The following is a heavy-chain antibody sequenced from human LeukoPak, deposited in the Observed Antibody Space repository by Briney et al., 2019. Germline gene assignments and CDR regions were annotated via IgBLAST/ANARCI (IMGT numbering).Heavy chain of an antibody. D-gene: IGHD2-15*01. J-gene: IGHJ3*02. CDR3: ARGDIVVVVAANDAFDI. CDR1: GYTFTSYY. CDR2: INPSGGST. Sequence: ASVKVSCKASGYTFTSYYMHWVRQAPGQGLEWMGIINPSGGSTSYAQKFQGRVTMTRDTSTSTVYMELSSLRSEDTAVYYCARGDIVVVVAANDAFDIWGQGTMVTVSS. V-gene: IGHV1-46*01.